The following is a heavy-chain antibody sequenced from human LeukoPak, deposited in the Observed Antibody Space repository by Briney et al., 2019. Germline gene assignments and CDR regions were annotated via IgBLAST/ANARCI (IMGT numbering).Heavy chain of an antibody. J-gene: IGHJ4*02. CDR1: GFTVSSNY. D-gene: IGHD2-15*01. CDR2: IYTDGNT. CDR3: ARGYCSGNTCYPGGY. V-gene: IGHV3-66*02. Sequence: QPGGSLRLSCAASGFTVSSNYMNWVRQAPGKGLEWVSVIYTDGNTYYADSVKGRFTISRDTSKNTLYLQMHSLRVEDTAVYYCARGYCSGNTCYPGGYWGQGTLVTVSS.